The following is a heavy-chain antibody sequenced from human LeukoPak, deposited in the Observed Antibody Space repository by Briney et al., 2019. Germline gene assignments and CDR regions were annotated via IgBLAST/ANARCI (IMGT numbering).Heavy chain of an antibody. CDR2: INHSGST. CDR3: ARGGWELPNDDY. Sequence: SETLSLTCAVYGGSFSGYYWSWIRQPPGKGLEWIGEINHSGSTNYNPSLKSRVTISVDTSKNQFSLKLSSVTAADTAVYYCARGGWELPNDDYWGQGTLATVSS. CDR1: GGSFSGYY. J-gene: IGHJ4*02. D-gene: IGHD1-26*01. V-gene: IGHV4-34*01.